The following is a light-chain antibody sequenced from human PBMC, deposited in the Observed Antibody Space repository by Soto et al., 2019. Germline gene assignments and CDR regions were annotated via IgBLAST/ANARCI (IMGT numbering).Light chain of an antibody. J-gene: IGKJ1*01. Sequence: EIVLTQSPGTLSLSPGERATLSCMAVQSVSSNYLAWYQQKPGQAPRLLIYGASSRATGIPDRFSGSGSGTEFTLTISSLQSEDFAVYYCQQYNNWPPWTFGQGTKVDIK. CDR2: GAS. CDR3: QQYNNWPPWT. V-gene: IGKV3-20*01. CDR1: QSVSSNY.